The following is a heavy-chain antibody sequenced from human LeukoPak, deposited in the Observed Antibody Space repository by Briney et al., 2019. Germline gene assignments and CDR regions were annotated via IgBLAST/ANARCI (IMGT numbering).Heavy chain of an antibody. D-gene: IGHD3-22*01. J-gene: IGHJ5*02. Sequence: GGSLRLSCAASGFTFSSYSMNWVRQAPGKGLEWVSYISSRSRTIYYADSVKGRFTISRDNAKNSLYLQINSLRAEDTAVYYCARDTPYYYDSSGYSASWGQGTLVTVSS. CDR2: ISSRSRTI. CDR3: ARDTPYYYDSSGYSAS. V-gene: IGHV3-48*01. CDR1: GFTFSSYS.